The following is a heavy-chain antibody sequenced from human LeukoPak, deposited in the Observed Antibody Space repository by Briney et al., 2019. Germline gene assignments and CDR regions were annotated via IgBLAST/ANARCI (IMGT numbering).Heavy chain of an antibody. J-gene: IGHJ5*02. CDR1: GYTFAGYY. CDR2: INPNSGGT. V-gene: IGHV1-2*02. CDR3: ARGRLAITTVTTGGVNWFDP. Sequence: GASVKVSCKASGYTFAGYYMHWVRQAPGQGLEWMGWINPNSGGTNYAQKFQGRVTMTRDTSISTAYMELSRLRSDDTAVYYCARGRLAITTVTTGGVNWFDPWGQGTLVTVSS. D-gene: IGHD4-17*01.